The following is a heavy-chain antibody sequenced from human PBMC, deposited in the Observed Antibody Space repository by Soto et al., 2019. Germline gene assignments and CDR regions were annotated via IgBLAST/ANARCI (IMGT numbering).Heavy chain of an antibody. V-gene: IGHV1-2*02. Sequence: QVQLVQSGAEVKKPGASVKVSCKASGYTFTGYYIHWVRQAPGQGLEWIGWLNPKSGGTNSAQKFQGRVTMTRDTSISTVKKELRRLRSDDKAEYYCSRCPKQTWFDPWGQGKLVTVSS. D-gene: IGHD6-13*01. CDR3: SRCPKQTWFDP. CDR1: GYTFTGYY. CDR2: LNPKSGGT. J-gene: IGHJ5*02.